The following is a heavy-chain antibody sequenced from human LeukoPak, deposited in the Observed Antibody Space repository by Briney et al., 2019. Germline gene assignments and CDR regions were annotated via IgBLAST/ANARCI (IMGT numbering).Heavy chain of an antibody. CDR2: MNPNSGNT. CDR1: GYTFTSYD. V-gene: IGHV1-8*01. J-gene: IGHJ4*02. Sequence: GASVKVSCKASGYTFTSYDINWVRQATGQGLEWMGWMNPNSGNTGYAQKFQGRVTMTRNTSVSTAYMELSSLRSEDTAVYYCASSHPYDSSGIDYWGQGTLVTVSS. CDR3: ASSHPYDSSGIDY. D-gene: IGHD3-22*01.